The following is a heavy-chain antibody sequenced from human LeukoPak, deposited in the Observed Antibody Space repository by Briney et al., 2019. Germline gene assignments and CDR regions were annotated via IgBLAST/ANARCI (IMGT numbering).Heavy chain of an antibody. V-gene: IGHV4-59*12. CDR3: ARDPPESDGDYSYYYYYMDV. D-gene: IGHD4-17*01. J-gene: IGHJ6*03. Sequence: SETLSLTCTVSGGSISSYYWSWIRQPPGKGLEWIGYIYYSGSTNYNPSLKSRVTMSVDTSKNQFSLKLSSVTAADTAVYYCARDPPESDGDYSYYYYYMDVWGKGTTVTVSS. CDR1: GGSISSYY. CDR2: IYYSGST.